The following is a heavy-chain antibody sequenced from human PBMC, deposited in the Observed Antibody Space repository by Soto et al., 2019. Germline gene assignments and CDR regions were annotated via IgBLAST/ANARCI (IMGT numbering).Heavy chain of an antibody. CDR3: ARVSGSYYYGMDV. J-gene: IGHJ6*02. CDR1: GFTVSSNW. CDR2: IYRSGST. V-gene: IGHV4-4*02. Sequence: GSLRLSCAASGFTVSSNWWSWVRQPPGKGLEWIGEIYRSGSTNYNPSLKSRVTISVDKSKNQFSLKLSSVTAADTAVYYCARVSGSYYYGMDVWGQGTTVTVSS. D-gene: IGHD1-26*01.